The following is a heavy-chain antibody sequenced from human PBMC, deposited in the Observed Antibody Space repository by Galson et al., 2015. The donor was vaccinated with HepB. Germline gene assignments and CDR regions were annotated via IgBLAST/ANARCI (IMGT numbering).Heavy chain of an antibody. CDR2: IYYSGST. Sequence: SETLSLTCTVSGGSISSSSYYWGWIRQPPGKGLEWIGSIYYSGSTYYNPSLKSRVTISVDTSKNQFSLKLSSVTAADTAVYYCATCYDSSGYYYFDYWGQGTLVTVSS. J-gene: IGHJ4*02. V-gene: IGHV4-39*01. CDR1: GGSISSSSYY. D-gene: IGHD3-22*01. CDR3: ATCYDSSGYYYFDY.